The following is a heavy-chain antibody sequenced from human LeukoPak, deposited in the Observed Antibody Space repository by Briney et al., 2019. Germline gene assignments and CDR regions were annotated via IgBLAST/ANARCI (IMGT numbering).Heavy chain of an antibody. Sequence: GGSLRLSCAASGFTFSSYAMSWVRQAPGKGLEWVSAISGSGGSTYYADSVKGRFTISRDNSKNTLYLQMNSLRAENTAVYYCAKAKPVTIFGVATFDYWGQGTLVTVSS. V-gene: IGHV3-23*01. CDR2: ISGSGGST. CDR1: GFTFSSYA. D-gene: IGHD3-3*01. CDR3: AKAKPVTIFGVATFDY. J-gene: IGHJ4*02.